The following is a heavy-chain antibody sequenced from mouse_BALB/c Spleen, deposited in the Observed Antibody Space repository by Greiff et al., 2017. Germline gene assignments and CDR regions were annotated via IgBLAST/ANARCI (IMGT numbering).Heavy chain of an antibody. CDR3: ARGTVVANFDY. V-gene: IGHV1S56*01. Sequence: QVQLQQSGPELVKPGASVRISCKASGYTFTSYYIHWVKQRPGQGLEWIGWIYPGNVNTKYNEKFKGKATLTADKSSSTAYMQLSSLTSEDSAVYFCARGTVVANFDYWGQGTTLTVSS. CDR1: GYTFTSYY. J-gene: IGHJ2*01. D-gene: IGHD1-1*01. CDR2: IYPGNVNT.